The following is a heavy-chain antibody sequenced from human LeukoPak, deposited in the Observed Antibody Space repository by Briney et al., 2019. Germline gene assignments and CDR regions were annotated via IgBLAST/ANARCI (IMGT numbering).Heavy chain of an antibody. D-gene: IGHD3-22*01. CDR3: ARLSDSDSSGYYWGFEY. CDR2: IYYSGST. CDR1: GTSISSYY. J-gene: IGHJ4*02. Sequence: PSESLSLTCTVSGTSISSYYWSWIRQPPGKGPECIVYIYYSGSTNYSPSLRGRVTISVDTSKNEFSLKLGAVTAADTAVYYCARLSDSDSSGYYWGFEYWGQGSLVTVS. V-gene: IGHV4-59*08.